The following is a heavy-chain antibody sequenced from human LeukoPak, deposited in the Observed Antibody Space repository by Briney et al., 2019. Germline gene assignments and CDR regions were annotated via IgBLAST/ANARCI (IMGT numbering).Heavy chain of an antibody. CDR3: ARSYRGNYIDY. J-gene: IGHJ4*02. Sequence: ASVKVSCKASGYTFTSYYMHWVRQAPGQGLEWMGIINPSGGSTSYAQKFQGRVTMTRDTSTSTVYMELSSLRSEDTAVYYGARSYRGNYIDYWGQGTLVTVSS. D-gene: IGHD3-10*01. CDR2: INPSGGST. CDR1: GYTFTSYY. V-gene: IGHV1-46*01.